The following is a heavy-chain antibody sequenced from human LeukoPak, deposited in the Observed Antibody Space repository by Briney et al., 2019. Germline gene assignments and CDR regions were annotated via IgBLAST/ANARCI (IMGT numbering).Heavy chain of an antibody. Sequence: PGRSLRLSCAASGFTFNGYAMHWVRQAPGRGLEWVSGISWNSGRIGYADSVQGRFTISRDNAKNSLYLQMNSLRAEDMALYYCAKDLGRYYFSAFDMWGQGTMVTVSS. J-gene: IGHJ3*02. D-gene: IGHD3-10*01. CDR1: GFTFNGYA. V-gene: IGHV3-9*03. CDR2: ISWNSGRI. CDR3: AKDLGRYYFSAFDM.